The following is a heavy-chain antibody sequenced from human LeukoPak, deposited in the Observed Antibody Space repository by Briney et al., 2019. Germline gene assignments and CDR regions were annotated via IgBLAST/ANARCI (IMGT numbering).Heavy chain of an antibody. Sequence: GGSLRLSCAASAFSFSNYGMSWVRQAPGKGLEWVSAISGFGNTRFYADSVRGRFTISRDNSKDTLYLQMNSLRAEDTAVYYCAKEGPTGWYIDCWGQGTLVTVST. CDR3: AKEGPTGWYIDC. J-gene: IGHJ4*02. V-gene: IGHV3-23*01. D-gene: IGHD6-19*01. CDR1: AFSFSNYG. CDR2: ISGFGNTR.